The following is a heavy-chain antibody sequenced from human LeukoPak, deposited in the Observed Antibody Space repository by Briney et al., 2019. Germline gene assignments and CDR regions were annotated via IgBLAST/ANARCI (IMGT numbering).Heavy chain of an antibody. V-gene: IGHV4-31*03. J-gene: IGHJ2*01. D-gene: IGHD7-27*01. CDR1: GGSISSGSYY. Sequence: SETLSLTCTVSGGSISSGSYYWSWIRQHPGKGLEWIGYIYFSGSTYYNPSLKSRVSISVDTSKNQFSLKLSSVTAADTALYNCARGGLGAYWYFDLWGRGTLVTVSS. CDR3: ARGGLGAYWYFDL. CDR2: IYFSGST.